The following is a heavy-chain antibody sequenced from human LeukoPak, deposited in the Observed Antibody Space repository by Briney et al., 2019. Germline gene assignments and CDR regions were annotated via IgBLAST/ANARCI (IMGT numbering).Heavy chain of an antibody. Sequence: GGSLRLSCAASGFTFSNAWMSWVRQAPGKGPEWVGRIKSKTDGGTTDYAAPVKGRFTISRDDSKNTLYLQMNSLKTEDTAVYYCTTAIPSMIVVVITLWGQGTLVTVSS. CDR2: IKSKTDGGTT. CDR1: GFTFSNAW. D-gene: IGHD3-22*01. CDR3: TTAIPSMIVVVITL. J-gene: IGHJ4*02. V-gene: IGHV3-15*01.